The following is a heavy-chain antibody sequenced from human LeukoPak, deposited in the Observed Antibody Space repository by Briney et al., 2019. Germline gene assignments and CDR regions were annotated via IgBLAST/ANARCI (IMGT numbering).Heavy chain of an antibody. CDR1: GYTFTGYF. D-gene: IGHD1-1*01. CDR3: ASSPTGVSLFDY. CDR2: INPNSGGT. V-gene: IGHV1-2*02. Sequence: ASVKVSCTASGYTFTGYFMHWVRQAPGQGLEWMGWINPNSGGTNYAQKFQGRVTMTGDTSISTAYMDLSSLRSDDTAVYYCASSPTGVSLFDYWGQGTLVTVSS. J-gene: IGHJ4*02.